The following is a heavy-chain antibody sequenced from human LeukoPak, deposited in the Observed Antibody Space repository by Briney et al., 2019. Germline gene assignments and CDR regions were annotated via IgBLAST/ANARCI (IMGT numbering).Heavy chain of an antibody. CDR2: IYYSGTT. Sequence: SETLSLTCIVSGGSISSSSYYWGWIRQPPGKGLEWIGSIYYSGTTYYNPSLKSRVAISVDTSKNQFSLRVSSVTAADTALYYCANRGYSHGHGYYFDSWGQGTLVTVSS. D-gene: IGHD5-18*01. J-gene: IGHJ4*02. CDR3: ANRGYSHGHGYYFDS. CDR1: GGSISSSSYY. V-gene: IGHV4-39*01.